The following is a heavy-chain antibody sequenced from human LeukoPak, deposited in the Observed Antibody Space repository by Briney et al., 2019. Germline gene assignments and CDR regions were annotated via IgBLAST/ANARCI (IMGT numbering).Heavy chain of an antibody. CDR2: INGDGSST. Sequence: GGSLRLSCAASGFTFNRYWMHWVRQVPGKGLVWVSRINGDGSSTTYADSVKGRFTISRDNARSTLYLQMNSLRAEDTAVYYCARGRGTIYMFDYWGQGTLVTVSS. J-gene: IGHJ4*02. V-gene: IGHV3-74*01. CDR1: GFTFNRYW. CDR3: ARGRGTIYMFDY. D-gene: IGHD2/OR15-2a*01.